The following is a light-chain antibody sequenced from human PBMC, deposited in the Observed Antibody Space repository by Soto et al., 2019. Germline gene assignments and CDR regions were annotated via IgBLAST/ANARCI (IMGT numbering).Light chain of an antibody. CDR2: GAS. CDR3: QHYSSSIT. CDR1: QSISSS. Sequence: DIQMTQSPSTLSASVGYRVTITGRAGQSISSSLAWYQQIPGRAPKLLSYGASSLQSGVPSRFSGSGSGTEFTLTISSLQPDDFATYYCQHYSSSITFGQGTRLEI. J-gene: IGKJ5*01. V-gene: IGKV1-5*01.